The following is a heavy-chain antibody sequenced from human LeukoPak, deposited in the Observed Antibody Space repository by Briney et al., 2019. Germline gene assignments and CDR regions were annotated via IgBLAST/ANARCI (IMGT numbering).Heavy chain of an antibody. J-gene: IGHJ4*02. D-gene: IGHD4-17*01. V-gene: IGHV3-33*01. CDR2: IWYDGSNK. CDR3: ARDLGTTNYFFDY. Sequence: PGRSLRLSCAASGFTFSNYGFHWVRQAPGKGLEWVAVIWYDGSNKYYADSVKGRFTISRDNSKNTLYLQMNSLRAEDTALYYCARDLGTTNYFFDYWGQGTLVTVSS. CDR1: GFTFSNYG.